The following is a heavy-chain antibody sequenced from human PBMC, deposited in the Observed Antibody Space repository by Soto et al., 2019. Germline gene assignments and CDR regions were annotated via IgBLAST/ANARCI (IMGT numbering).Heavy chain of an antibody. CDR1: GYTFTSYG. CDR2: ISAYNGNT. D-gene: IGHD3-22*01. V-gene: IGHV1-18*01. Sequence: ASVKVSCKASGYTFTSYGISWVRQAPGQGLEWMGWISAYNGNTNYAQKLQGRVTMTTDTSTSTAYKELRSLRFDDTALYYCARDEAPYYYDSSGYSGGYWGKGTLVTVSS. CDR3: ARDEAPYYYDSSGYSGGY. J-gene: IGHJ4*02.